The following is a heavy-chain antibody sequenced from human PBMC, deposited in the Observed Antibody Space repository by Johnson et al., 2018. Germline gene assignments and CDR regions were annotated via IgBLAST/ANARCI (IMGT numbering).Heavy chain of an antibody. Sequence: VQLVESGGGLVQPGRSLRLSCAASGFTFEDYAMHWVRQAPGKGLEWVSGISWNGGTIGYADSVKGRFTISRDNAKNSLYLQMNSLRAEDTAVYYCARLRYCSGTSCYPRGRYFQHWGQGTLVTVSS. V-gene: IGHV3-9*01. D-gene: IGHD2-2*01. CDR1: GFTFEDYA. J-gene: IGHJ1*01. CDR3: ARLRYCSGTSCYPRGRYFQH. CDR2: ISWNGGTI.